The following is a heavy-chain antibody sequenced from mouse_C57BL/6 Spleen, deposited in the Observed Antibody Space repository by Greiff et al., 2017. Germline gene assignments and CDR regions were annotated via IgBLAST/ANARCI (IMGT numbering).Heavy chain of an antibody. Sequence: VKLQESGPGLVAPSQCLSITCTVSGFSLTSYGVDWVRQSPGKGLEWLGVIWGVGSTNYNSALKSRQIISKENSTSQVFLKMNSLQTDDTAMYYCASGGVYDYDVRFAYWGQVTLVTVSA. CDR3: ASGGVYDYDVRFAY. V-gene: IGHV2-6*01. CDR1: GFSLTSYG. CDR2: IWGVGST. D-gene: IGHD2-4*01. J-gene: IGHJ3*01.